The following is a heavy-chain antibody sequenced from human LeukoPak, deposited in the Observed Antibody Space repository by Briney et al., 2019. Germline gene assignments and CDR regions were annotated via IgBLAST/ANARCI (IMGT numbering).Heavy chain of an antibody. D-gene: IGHD3-10*01. J-gene: IGHJ4*02. CDR2: INPNSGGT. CDR1: GYTFTGYY. V-gene: IGHV1-2*06. CDR3: ARVPEWFGELLEHFDY. Sequence: ASVKVSCKASGYTFTGYYMHWVRQAPGQGLEWMGRINPNSGGTNYAQKFQGRVTMTRDTSISTAYMELSRLRSDDTAVYHCARVPEWFGELLEHFDYWGQGTLVTVSS.